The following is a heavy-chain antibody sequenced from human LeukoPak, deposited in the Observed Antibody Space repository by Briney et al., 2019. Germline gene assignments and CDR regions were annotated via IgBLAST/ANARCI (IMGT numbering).Heavy chain of an antibody. CDR1: ESTFSGYA. Sequence: SVKVSCKSSESTFSGYAISWVRRAPGQGLEWMGGIIPIFGTANYAQKFQGRVTITADESTSTAYMELSSLRSEDTAVYYCATTHYWGQGTLVTVSS. CDR3: ATTHY. V-gene: IGHV1-69*13. J-gene: IGHJ4*02. CDR2: IIPIFGTA.